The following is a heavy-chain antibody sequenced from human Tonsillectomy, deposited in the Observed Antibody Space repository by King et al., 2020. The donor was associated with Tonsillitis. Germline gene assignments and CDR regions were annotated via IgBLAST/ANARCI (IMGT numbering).Heavy chain of an antibody. CDR1: GGSISSGDYY. D-gene: IGHD3-22*01. CDR3: ARVGTYYYDISGYEIDY. CDR2: IYYSGST. V-gene: IGHV4-30-4*01. Sequence: VQLQESGPGLVKPSQTLSLTCSVSGGSISSGDYYWSWIRQPPGKGLEWIGYIYYSGSTYYNPSLKSRVTISVDTSKNQFSLKLSSVTAADTAVYYCARVGTYYYDISGYEIDYWGQGTLVTVSS. J-gene: IGHJ4*02.